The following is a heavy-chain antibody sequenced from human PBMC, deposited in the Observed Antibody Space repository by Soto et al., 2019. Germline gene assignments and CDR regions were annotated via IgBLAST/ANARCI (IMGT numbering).Heavy chain of an antibody. Sequence: ASVKVSCKASGYTFTSYYMHWVRQAPGQGLEWMGIINPSGGSTSYAQKFQGRVTMTRDTSTSTVYMQLNTLRADDTAVYYCAKDKPGTTSFDYWGQGTLVTVSS. V-gene: IGHV1-46*01. CDR3: AKDKPGTTSFDY. CDR1: GYTFTSYY. D-gene: IGHD1-1*01. CDR2: INPSGGST. J-gene: IGHJ4*02.